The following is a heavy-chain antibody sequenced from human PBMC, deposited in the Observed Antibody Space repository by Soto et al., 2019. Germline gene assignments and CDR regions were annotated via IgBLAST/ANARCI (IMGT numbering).Heavy chain of an antibody. Sequence: GGSLRLSCAASGFTFNNYAMSWVRQAPGRGLEWVSAISGSGGSAYFADFVKGRFTISRDNSKNTLYLQMNSLRAEDTAVYYCAKVRNDYDSSGYYYYIDERGQGTLVSVAS. V-gene: IGHV3-23*01. D-gene: IGHD3-22*01. J-gene: IGHJ4*02. CDR2: ISGSGGSA. CDR1: GFTFNNYA. CDR3: AKVRNDYDSSGYYYYIDE.